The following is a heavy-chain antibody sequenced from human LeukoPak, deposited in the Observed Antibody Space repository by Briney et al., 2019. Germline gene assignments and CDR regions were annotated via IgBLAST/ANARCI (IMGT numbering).Heavy chain of an antibody. J-gene: IGHJ6*03. CDR2: ISATGGTT. CDR3: AKNGDRGAYCSGGSCYPYYYYYIDV. V-gene: IGHV3-23*01. Sequence: PGGTLRLSYAASGFTFSSYGMSWVRQAPGKGLEWVSAISATGGTTYYADSVKGRFTISSDNAKNTLYLQMNSLRAEDTAIYYCAKNGDRGAYCSGGSCYPYYYYYIDVWGKGTTVTISS. CDR1: GFTFSSYG. D-gene: IGHD2-15*01.